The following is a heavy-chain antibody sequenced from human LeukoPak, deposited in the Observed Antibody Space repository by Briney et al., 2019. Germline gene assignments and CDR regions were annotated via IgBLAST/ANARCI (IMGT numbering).Heavy chain of an antibody. V-gene: IGHV1-2*02. CDR1: GYTFTGYY. J-gene: IGHJ3*02. CDR3: ARVKDPPHVDTAMVRGNAFDI. CDR2: INPNSGGT. D-gene: IGHD5-18*01. Sequence: ASVKVSCKASGYTFTGYYMHWVRQAPGQGLEWMGWINPNSGGTNYAQKFQGRVTMTRDTSISTAYMELSRLRSDDTAVYYCARVKDPPHVDTAMVRGNAFDIWGQGTMVTVSS.